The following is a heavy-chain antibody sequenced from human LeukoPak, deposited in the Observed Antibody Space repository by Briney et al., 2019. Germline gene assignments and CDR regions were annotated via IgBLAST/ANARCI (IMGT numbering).Heavy chain of an antibody. Sequence: GASVKVSCKASGGTFSSYAISWVRQAPGQGLEWMGRIIPILGTANYAQKFQGRVTITADKSTSTAYMELSSLRSEDTAVYYCARDESLVAVAGGYYFDYWGQGTLVTVSS. CDR2: IIPILGTA. CDR3: ARDESLVAVAGGYYFDY. J-gene: IGHJ4*02. V-gene: IGHV1-69*04. CDR1: GGTFSSYA. D-gene: IGHD6-19*01.